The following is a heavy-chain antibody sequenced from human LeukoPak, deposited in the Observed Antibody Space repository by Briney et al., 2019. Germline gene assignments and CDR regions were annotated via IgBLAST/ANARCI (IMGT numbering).Heavy chain of an antibody. D-gene: IGHD4-17*01. J-gene: IGHJ1*01. V-gene: IGHV4-34*01. CDR1: GFTFSTYW. CDR2: INHSGST. CDR3: ARGRYGDYVGEDGFDI. Sequence: GSLRLSCAASGFTFSTYWMNWIRQPPGKGLEWIGEINHSGSTNYNPSLKSRVTISVDTSTNQFSLKLRSVTAADTAVYYCARGRYGDYVGEDGFDIWGQGTLVTVSS.